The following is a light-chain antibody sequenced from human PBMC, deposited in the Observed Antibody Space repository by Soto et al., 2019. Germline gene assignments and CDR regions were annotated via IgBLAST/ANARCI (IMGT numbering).Light chain of an antibody. CDR2: DVS. V-gene: IGKV1-5*01. J-gene: IGKJ1*01. Sequence: DIHMTQSPSTLSASVGDRDNLTCLASQSIWSWLAWYQQKPGKAPKLLIYDVSSLESGVPSRFSGSGFGTEFTLTISSLQPDDLATYYCQQYHTFWTFGQGTKVDIK. CDR3: QQYHTFWT. CDR1: QSIWSW.